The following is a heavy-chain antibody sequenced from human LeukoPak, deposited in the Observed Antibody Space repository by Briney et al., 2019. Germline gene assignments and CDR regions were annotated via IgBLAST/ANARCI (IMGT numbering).Heavy chain of an antibody. CDR1: GFAFSSYA. J-gene: IGHJ4*02. Sequence: GGSLRLSCAASGFAFSSYAMSWVRQAPGKGLEWVSAISGSGGSTYYADSVKGRFTISRDNSKDTLYLQMNSLRAEDTAVYYCAKDPEGGYLGFDYWGQGTLVTVSS. CDR2: ISGSGGST. D-gene: IGHD5-12*01. CDR3: AKDPEGGYLGFDY. V-gene: IGHV3-23*01.